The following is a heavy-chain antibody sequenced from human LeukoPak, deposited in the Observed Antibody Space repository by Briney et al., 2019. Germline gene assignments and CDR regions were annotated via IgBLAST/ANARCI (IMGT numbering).Heavy chain of an antibody. CDR3: IVGGSYYTY. CDR1: GFTFSNAW. V-gene: IGHV3-15*04. J-gene: IGHJ4*02. CDR2: IESKAAGGTT. Sequence: GGSLRLSCAASGFTFSNAWMSWVRQAPGKGLEWVGRIESKAAGGTTDYAAPVQGRFTISRDDSENTLYLQMNSLKTEDAAVYYCIVGGSYYTYWGQGTLVTVSP. D-gene: IGHD3-10*01.